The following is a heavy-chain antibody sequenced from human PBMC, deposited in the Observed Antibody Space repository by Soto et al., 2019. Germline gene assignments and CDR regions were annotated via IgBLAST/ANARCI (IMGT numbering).Heavy chain of an antibody. V-gene: IGHV4-39*01. D-gene: IGHD3-22*01. J-gene: IGHJ4*02. Sequence: SETLSLTCTVPGGSISSSSYYWGWIRQPPGKGLEWIGSIYYSGSTYYNPSLKSRVTISVDTSKNQFSLKLSSVTAADTAVYYCARTAAYYYDSSGYLYYFDYWGQGTLVTVPQ. CDR3: ARTAAYYYDSSGYLYYFDY. CDR1: GGSISSSSYY. CDR2: IYYSGST.